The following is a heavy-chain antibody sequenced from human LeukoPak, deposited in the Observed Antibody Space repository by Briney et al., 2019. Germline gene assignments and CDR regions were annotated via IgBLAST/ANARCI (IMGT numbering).Heavy chain of an antibody. Sequence: PSETLSLTCAVYGGSFSGYYWSWIRQPPGKGLEWIGEINHSGSTNYNPSLKSRVTISVDTSKNQFSLKLSSVTAADTAVYYCARGDFWSGYYGWGQGTMVTVPS. D-gene: IGHD3-3*01. CDR2: INHSGST. CDR3: ARGDFWSGYYG. CDR1: GGSFSGYY. V-gene: IGHV4-34*01. J-gene: IGHJ3*01.